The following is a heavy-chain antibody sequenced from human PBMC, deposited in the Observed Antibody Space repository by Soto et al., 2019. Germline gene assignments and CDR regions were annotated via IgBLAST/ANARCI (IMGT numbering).Heavy chain of an antibody. J-gene: IGHJ4*02. V-gene: IGHV5-10-1*01. CDR1: GYSFAGYW. CDR3: ARQIYDSDTGPNFQYYFDS. Sequence: PGESLKISCKGSGYSFAGYWITWVRQKPGKGLEWMGRIDPSDSQTYYSPSFRGHVTISATKSITTVFLQWSSMRASDTAMYYCARQIYDSDTGPNFQYYFDSWGQGTPVTVSS. D-gene: IGHD3-22*01. CDR2: IDPSDSQT.